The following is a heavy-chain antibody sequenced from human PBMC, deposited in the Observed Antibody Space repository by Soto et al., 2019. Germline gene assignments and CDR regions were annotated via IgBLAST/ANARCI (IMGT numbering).Heavy chain of an antibody. CDR2: MNPNSGNT. CDR1: GYTFTSYD. Sequence: ASVKVSCKAAGYTFTSYDINWVRQATGQDFEWMGWMNPNSGNTAYAQKFQGRVTMTRDTSKSTAFMELSSLRSEDTAVYYCARDPGYSYGYNWGQGTLVTVSS. D-gene: IGHD5-18*01. CDR3: ARDPGYSYGYN. V-gene: IGHV1-8*01. J-gene: IGHJ4*02.